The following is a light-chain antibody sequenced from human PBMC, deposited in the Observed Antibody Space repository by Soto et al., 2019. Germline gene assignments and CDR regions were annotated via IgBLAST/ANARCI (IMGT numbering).Light chain of an antibody. CDR2: GAS. J-gene: IGKJ1*01. CDR3: QQYASSVT. CDR1: QSFSSTF. V-gene: IGKV3-20*01. Sequence: EILLTQSPDSLSLSPGDRATLSCRASQSFSSTFFAWYQQKPGQAPRLLIYGASSRATGIPDRFSGSGSGTDITLTISRLEPEDFAVYYCQQYASSVTFGQVTKVEIK.